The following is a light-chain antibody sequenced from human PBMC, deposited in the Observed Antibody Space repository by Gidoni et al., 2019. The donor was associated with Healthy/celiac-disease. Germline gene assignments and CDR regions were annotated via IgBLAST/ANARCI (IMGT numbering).Light chain of an antibody. Sequence: DIQLTQSPSSLSASVGDRVTITCRASQGISSYLAWYQQKPGKVPKLLIYAASTWQSGVPSRFSGSGSGTDFTLTISSLQPEDVATYYCQKYNSALWTFGQGTKVEIK. J-gene: IGKJ1*01. CDR2: AAS. CDR1: QGISSY. V-gene: IGKV1-27*01. CDR3: QKYNSALWT.